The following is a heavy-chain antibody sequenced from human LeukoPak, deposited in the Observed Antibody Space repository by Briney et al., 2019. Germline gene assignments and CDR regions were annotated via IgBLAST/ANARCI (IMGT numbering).Heavy chain of an antibody. V-gene: IGHV3-49*04. J-gene: IGHJ6*02. Sequence: GGSLRLSCTASGFTFGDYAMTWVRQAPGKGLEWVGFIRSKAYGGTTEFAASVKGRFIISRDDSKSIAYLQMNSLKTEGTAVYYCTAYDPSDYYGMDVWGQGTTVTIS. D-gene: IGHD5-12*01. CDR3: TAYDPSDYYGMDV. CDR2: IRSKAYGGTT. CDR1: GFTFGDYA.